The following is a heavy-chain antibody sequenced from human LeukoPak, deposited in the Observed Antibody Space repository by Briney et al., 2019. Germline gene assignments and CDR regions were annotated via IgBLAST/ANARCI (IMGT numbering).Heavy chain of an antibody. CDR3: ASNYYGSGSYIY. V-gene: IGHV4-39*07. CDR1: GGSISSSSYY. Sequence: SETLSLTCTVSGGSISSSSYYWGWIRQPPGKGLEWIGSIYYSVSTYDNPSLKSRVTISVDTSKNQFSLKLSSVTAADTAVYYCASNYYGSGSYIYWGQGTLVTVSS. D-gene: IGHD3-10*01. CDR2: IYYSVST. J-gene: IGHJ4*02.